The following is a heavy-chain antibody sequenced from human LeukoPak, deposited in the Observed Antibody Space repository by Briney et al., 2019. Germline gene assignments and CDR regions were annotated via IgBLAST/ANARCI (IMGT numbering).Heavy chain of an antibody. J-gene: IGHJ5*02. Sequence: SETLSLTCTVSGYSISSGYYWGWIRQPPGKGLEWIGSIYHSGSTYYNPSLKSRVTISVDTSKNQFSLKLSSVTAADTAVYYCARGGPIGNCSSTSCYSVDPWGQGTLVTVSS. D-gene: IGHD2-2*01. V-gene: IGHV4-38-2*02. CDR1: GYSISSGYY. CDR3: ARGGPIGNCSSTSCYSVDP. CDR2: IYHSGST.